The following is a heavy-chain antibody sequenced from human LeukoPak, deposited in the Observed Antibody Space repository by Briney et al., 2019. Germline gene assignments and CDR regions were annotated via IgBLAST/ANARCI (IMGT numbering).Heavy chain of an antibody. D-gene: IGHD3-10*01. Sequence: ASVKVSCKASGYTFTSYAMHWVRQAPGQRLEWMGWINAGNGNTKYSQKFQGRVTITRDTSASTAYMELSSLRSEDTAVYYCARVYMVRGVIRVYYFDYWGQGTLVTVSS. J-gene: IGHJ4*02. V-gene: IGHV1-3*01. CDR2: INAGNGNT. CDR3: ARVYMVRGVIRVYYFDY. CDR1: GYTFTSYA.